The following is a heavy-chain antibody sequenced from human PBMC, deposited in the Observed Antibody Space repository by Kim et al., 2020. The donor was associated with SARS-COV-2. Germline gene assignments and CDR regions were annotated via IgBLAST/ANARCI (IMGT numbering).Heavy chain of an antibody. CDR3: AKARAYNWLLDP. Sequence: GGSLRLSCAASGFTFDDYTMHWVRQAPGKGLEWVSLISWDGGSTYYADSVKGRFTISRDNSKNSLYLQMNSLRTEDTALYYCAKARAYNWLLDPWGQGTLVTVSS. J-gene: IGHJ5*02. CDR2: ISWDGGST. CDR1: GFTFDDYT. D-gene: IGHD1-1*01. V-gene: IGHV3-43*01.